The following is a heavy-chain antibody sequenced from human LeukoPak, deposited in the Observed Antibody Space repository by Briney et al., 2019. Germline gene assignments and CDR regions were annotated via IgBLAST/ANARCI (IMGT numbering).Heavy chain of an antibody. CDR3: ARELCFGGRGARTTDFDY. CDR2: ISSSSIYI. D-gene: IGHD3-10*01. J-gene: IGHJ4*02. V-gene: IGHV3-21*01. Sequence: GGSLRLSCAASRFTLSSYSMNWVRQAPGKGLEWVSSISSSSIYIYYADSMKGRFTISRDNAKNSLYLQMNSLRAEDTAVYYCARELCFGGRGARTTDFDYWGQGTLVTVSS. CDR1: RFTLSSYS.